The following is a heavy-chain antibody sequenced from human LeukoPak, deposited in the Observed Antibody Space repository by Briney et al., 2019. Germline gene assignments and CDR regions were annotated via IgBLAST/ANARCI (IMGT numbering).Heavy chain of an antibody. CDR2: IYYSGST. J-gene: IGHJ4*02. D-gene: IGHD1-1*01. V-gene: IGHV4-39*02. CDR3: ARDWNDGFDY. CDR1: GFSISSSSYY. Sequence: PSETLSLTCTVSGFSISSSSYYWGWIRQPPGKGLEWIGSIYYSGSTYYNPSLKSRATISVDTSKNQFSLKLSSVTAADTAVYYCARDWNDGFDYWGQGTLVTVSS.